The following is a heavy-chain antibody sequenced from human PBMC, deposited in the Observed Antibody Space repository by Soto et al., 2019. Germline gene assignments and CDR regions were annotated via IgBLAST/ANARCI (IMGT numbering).Heavy chain of an antibody. CDR1: GFTFSSDS. J-gene: IGHJ4*02. V-gene: IGHV3-48*02. CDR3: AGVPQYYDRSGYPY. D-gene: IGHD3-22*01. CDR2: MRSSSSTR. Sequence: GGSLRLSCAASGFTFSSDSMNWVRQAPGKGLEWVSYMRSSSSTRYYADSVKGRFTISRDNAKSSLYLHMNSLRDEDTAVYYCAGVPQYYDRSGYPYCGPGTLVTVSS.